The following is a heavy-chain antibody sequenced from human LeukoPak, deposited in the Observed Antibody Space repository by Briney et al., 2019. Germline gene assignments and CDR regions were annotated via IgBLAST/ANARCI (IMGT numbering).Heavy chain of an antibody. V-gene: IGHV1-69*13. CDR2: IIPIFGTA. CDR1: GGTFSSYA. D-gene: IGHD2-2*01. J-gene: IGHJ5*02. Sequence: ASVKVSCEASGGTFSSYAISWVRQAPGQGLEWMGGIIPIFGTANYAQKFQGRVTITADESTSTAYMELSSLRSEDTAVYYCARGSPKIGYCSSTSCYAGWFDPWGQGTLVTVSS. CDR3: ARGSPKIGYCSSTSCYAGWFDP.